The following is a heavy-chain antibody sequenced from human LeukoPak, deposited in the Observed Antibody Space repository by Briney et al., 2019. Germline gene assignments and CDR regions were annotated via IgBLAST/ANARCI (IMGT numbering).Heavy chain of an antibody. CDR2: ISGSGGST. Sequence: PGGSLRLSCSASGFTFSNYAMSWVRQAPGKGLEWVSGISGSGGSTYYADSVKGRFTISRDNSKNTLYLQMNSLRAEDTAVYYCERWGRDLDAFDIWGQGTMVTVSS. CDR3: ERWGRDLDAFDI. V-gene: IGHV3-23*01. CDR1: GFTFSNYA. J-gene: IGHJ3*02. D-gene: IGHD3-16*01.